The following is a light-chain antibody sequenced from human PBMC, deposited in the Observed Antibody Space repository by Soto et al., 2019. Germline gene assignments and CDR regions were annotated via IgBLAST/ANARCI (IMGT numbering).Light chain of an antibody. CDR3: QQRSDWPPT. Sequence: IVMTQSPATLSVSPGEGATLSCRASQSVSSKLAWYQQKPGQAPRLLIYGASTRATGIPARFSGSGSGTDFTLTISSLEPEDFAVYFCQQRSDWPPTFGQGTRLEIK. V-gene: IGKV3-15*01. CDR2: GAS. CDR1: QSVSSK. J-gene: IGKJ5*01.